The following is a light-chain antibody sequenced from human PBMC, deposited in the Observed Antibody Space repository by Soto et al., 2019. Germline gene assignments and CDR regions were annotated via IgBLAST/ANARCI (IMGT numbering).Light chain of an antibody. CDR3: SSHTGGSTLV. V-gene: IGLV2-14*01. J-gene: IGLJ1*01. CDR2: EVT. CDR1: SSDVGGYDY. Sequence: QSALTQPASVSGSPGQSIAISCTGTSSDVGGYDYVSWYQQHPDKAPKLMIYEVTKRPSWVSNRFSGSKPGNTAALTISGLQPEDEADYYCSSHTGGSTLVFGSGTKLTVL.